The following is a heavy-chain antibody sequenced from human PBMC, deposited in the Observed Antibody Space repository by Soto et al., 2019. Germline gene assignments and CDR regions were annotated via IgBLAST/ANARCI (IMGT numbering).Heavy chain of an antibody. V-gene: IGHV6-1*01. CDR3: ARDRGVYSSSAAGVGMDV. CDR1: GDSVSSNSAA. D-gene: IGHD6-6*01. J-gene: IGHJ6*02. Sequence: SQTLSLTCAISGDSVSSNSAAWNWIRPSPSRGLEWLGRTYYRSKWYNDYAVSVKSRITINPDTSKNQFSLQLNSVTPEDTAVYYCARDRGVYSSSAAGVGMDVWGQGTTVTVSS. CDR2: TYYRSKWYN.